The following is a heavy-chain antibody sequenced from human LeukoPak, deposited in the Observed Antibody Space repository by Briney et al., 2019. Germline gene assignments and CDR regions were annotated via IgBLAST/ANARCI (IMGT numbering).Heavy chain of an antibody. CDR1: GFTFDSYE. V-gene: IGHV3-23*01. Sequence: GGSLRLSCAASGFTFDSYEMNWVRQAPGKGLEWVSDIRRSGSNKYYADSVKGRFTISRDNSKNTLYLQMNSLRAEDTAVYYCAMSGFGWYFDYGGQGTLVTVPS. CDR3: AMSGFGWYFDY. J-gene: IGHJ4*02. CDR2: IRRSGSNK. D-gene: IGHD6-19*01.